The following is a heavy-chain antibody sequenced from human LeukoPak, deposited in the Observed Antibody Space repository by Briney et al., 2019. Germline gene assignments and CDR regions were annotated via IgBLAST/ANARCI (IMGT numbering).Heavy chain of an antibody. D-gene: IGHD3-16*01. V-gene: IGHV1-2*02. CDR2: INPNSGGT. CDR1: GYTFTGYY. Sequence: ASVKVSCKASGYTFTGYYMHWVRQAPGQGLEWMGWINPNSGGTNYAQKFQGRVTMTRDTSISTAYMELSRLRSDDTAVYYCARDRRETMITFGGVMTAGWFDPWGQGTLVTVSS. CDR3: ARDRRETMITFGGVMTAGWFDP. J-gene: IGHJ5*02.